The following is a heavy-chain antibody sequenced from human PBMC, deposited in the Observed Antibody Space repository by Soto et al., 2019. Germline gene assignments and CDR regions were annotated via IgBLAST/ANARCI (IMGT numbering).Heavy chain of an antibody. V-gene: IGHV4-31*03. CDR2: IYYSGST. CDR1: GGSISSGGYY. CDR3: ARGVVVVVAVDAPAAFDI. D-gene: IGHD2-15*01. J-gene: IGHJ3*02. Sequence: QVQLQESGPGLVKPSQTLSLTCTVSGGSISSGGYYWSWIRQHPGKGLEWIGYIYYSGSTYYNPSLKSRVTLSVDASKNHFALTLSSVTAADTAVYYCARGVVVVVAVDAPAAFDIWGQGTMVTVSS.